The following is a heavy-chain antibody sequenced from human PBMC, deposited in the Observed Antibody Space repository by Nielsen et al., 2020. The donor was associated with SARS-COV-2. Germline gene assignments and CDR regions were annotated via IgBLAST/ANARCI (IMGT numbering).Heavy chain of an antibody. V-gene: IGHV1-69*13. Sequence: SVKVSCKASGGTFSSYAISWVRQAPRQGLEWMGGIIPIFGTANYAQKFQGRVTITADESTSTAYMELSSLRSEDTAVYYCARVTRYYDSSGYYSDYWGQGTLVTVSS. CDR3: ARVTRYYDSSGYYSDY. D-gene: IGHD3-22*01. CDR2: IIPIFGTA. CDR1: GGTFSSYA. J-gene: IGHJ4*02.